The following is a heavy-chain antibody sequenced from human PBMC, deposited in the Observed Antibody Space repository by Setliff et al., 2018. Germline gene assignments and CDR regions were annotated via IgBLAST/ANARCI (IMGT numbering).Heavy chain of an antibody. D-gene: IGHD2-15*01. J-gene: IGHJ3*02. CDR3: AKDSRYCSGGSCSEPDAFDI. CDR1: GFTFSNYA. Sequence: GGSLRLSCAASGFTFSNYAMGWVRQAPGEGLEWVSSISGSASSTYYADSVKGRFTISRDNSKNTLFLQMLSLRVEDTAVYYCAKDSRYCSGGSCSEPDAFDIWGQGTMVTVSS. V-gene: IGHV3-23*01. CDR2: ISGSASST.